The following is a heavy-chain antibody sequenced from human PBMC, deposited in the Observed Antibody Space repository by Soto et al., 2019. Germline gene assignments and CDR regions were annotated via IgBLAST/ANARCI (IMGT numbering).Heavy chain of an antibody. D-gene: IGHD5-18*01. V-gene: IGHV4-30-4*01. J-gene: IGHJ6*02. CDR1: GVSISSDEYY. Sequence: SETLSLTCTVSGVSISSDEYYWSWIRQPPGKGLDWIGYIYYSGITYYNPSLKSRVTLSVDTSENQFSLEVTSVTAADTAVYYCASVLRRYSYHHGANYYSGMDVWGQGTTVTVSS. CDR2: IYYSGIT. CDR3: ASVLRRYSYHHGANYYSGMDV.